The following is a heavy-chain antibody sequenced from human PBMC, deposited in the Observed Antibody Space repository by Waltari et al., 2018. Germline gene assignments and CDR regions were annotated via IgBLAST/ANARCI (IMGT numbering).Heavy chain of an antibody. Sequence: EVQLVESGGGVVRPGGSLRLACEASGFTFDDYGMSWVRQAPGKGLEWVSGMNWNGGSTGYADSVKGRFTISRDNAKNSLYLQMNSLRAEDTALYYCAAGWGAGYYMDVWGKGTTVTVSS. CDR2: MNWNGGST. CDR3: AAGWGAGYYMDV. V-gene: IGHV3-20*04. CDR1: GFTFDDYG. D-gene: IGHD7-27*01. J-gene: IGHJ6*03.